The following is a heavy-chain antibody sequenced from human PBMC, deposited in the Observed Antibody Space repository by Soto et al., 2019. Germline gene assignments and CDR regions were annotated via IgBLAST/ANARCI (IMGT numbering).Heavy chain of an antibody. V-gene: IGHV3-33*01. CDR2: IRYDGSNK. J-gene: IGHJ6*02. CDR1: GFTFSSYG. Sequence: GGSLRPSCAASGFTFSSYGMHWVRQAPGKGLEWGAVIRYDGSNKYYADSEKGRFTISRDNSKNTLYLQMHSLRAEDTAVYYCARGGGRGLYVSYGMDVWGQGTTVTVSS. CDR3: ARGGGRGLYVSYGMDV. D-gene: IGHD3-16*01.